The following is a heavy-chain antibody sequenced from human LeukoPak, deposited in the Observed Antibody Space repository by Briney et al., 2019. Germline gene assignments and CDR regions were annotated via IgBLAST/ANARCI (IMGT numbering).Heavy chain of an antibody. Sequence: GGSLRLSCAASGFTFSNAWMDWVRQAPGKGLEWVGRIRKKPNSYTTEYAASVKGRFTISRDDSKNSLYLQMNSLEAEDTGVYYCARVSAITGATDALDFWGQGAMVTVSS. CDR1: GFTFSNAW. CDR3: ARVSAITGATDALDF. J-gene: IGHJ3*01. V-gene: IGHV3-72*01. D-gene: IGHD1-20*01. CDR2: IRKKPNSYTT.